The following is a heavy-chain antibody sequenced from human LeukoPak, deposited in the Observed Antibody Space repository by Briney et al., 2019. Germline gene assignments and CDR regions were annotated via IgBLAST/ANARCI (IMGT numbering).Heavy chain of an antibody. J-gene: IGHJ4*02. Sequence: GGSLRLSCAASGFTFSSYAMSWVRQAPGKGLEWVSTISGSGDSTYYSDSVKGRFTISRDNSENTLYLQLNSLRAEDTAVYYCAKGGWGTVLDYWGQGTLVTVSP. CDR1: GFTFSSYA. CDR2: ISGSGDST. V-gene: IGHV3-23*01. CDR3: AKGGWGTVLDY. D-gene: IGHD3-16*01.